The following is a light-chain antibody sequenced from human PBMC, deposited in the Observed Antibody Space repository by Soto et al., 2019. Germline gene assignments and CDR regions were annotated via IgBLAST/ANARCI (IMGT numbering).Light chain of an antibody. CDR2: EVS. V-gene: IGLV2-14*01. CDR1: SSDVGGYNY. CDR3: SSYTSSSNWV. J-gene: IGLJ3*02. Sequence: QSALTQPRSVSGSPGQSVTLSCTGTSSDVGGYNYVSWYQQHPGKAPKLMIYEVSNRPSGVSNRFSGSKSGNTASLTISGLQAEDEADYYCSSYTSSSNWVFGGGTKLTVL.